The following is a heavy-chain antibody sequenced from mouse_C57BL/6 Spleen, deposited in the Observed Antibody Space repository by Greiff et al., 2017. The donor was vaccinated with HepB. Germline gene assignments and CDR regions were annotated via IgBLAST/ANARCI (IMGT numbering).Heavy chain of an antibody. CDR1: GYAFTNYL. D-gene: IGHD2-3*01. Sequence: QVQLQQSGAELVRPGTSEKVSCKASGYAFTNYLIEWVKQRPGQGLEWIGVINPGSGGTNYNEKFKGKATLTADKSSSTAYMQLSSLTSEDSAVYFCAREDGYLWYFDVWGTGTTVTVSS. CDR2: INPGSGGT. CDR3: AREDGYLWYFDV. V-gene: IGHV1-54*01. J-gene: IGHJ1*03.